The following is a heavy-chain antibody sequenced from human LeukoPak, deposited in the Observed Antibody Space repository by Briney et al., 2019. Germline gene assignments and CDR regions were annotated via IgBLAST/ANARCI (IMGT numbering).Heavy chain of an antibody. V-gene: IGHV1-18*01. D-gene: IGHD5-18*01. CDR1: GYTFTSYG. Sequence: GASVKVSCKASGYTFTSYGISWVRQAPGQGLEWMGWISAYNGNTNYAQKLQGRVTITRDTSASTAYMELSSLRSEDTAVYYCARYGSVVDTAIFDYWGQGTLVTVSS. J-gene: IGHJ4*02. CDR3: ARYGSVVDTAIFDY. CDR2: ISAYNGNT.